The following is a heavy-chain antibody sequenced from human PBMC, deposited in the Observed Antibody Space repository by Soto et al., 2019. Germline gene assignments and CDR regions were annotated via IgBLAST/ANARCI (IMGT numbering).Heavy chain of an antibody. CDR2: ISDSADSA. CDR3: ANSEYSRYKNIDV. CDR1: GFTFRIYA. D-gene: IGHD5-18*01. Sequence: EVQLLESGGGLVQPGGSLRLSCAASGFTFRIYAMSWVRQVPGKGLEWVSTISDSADSAYYADSVKGRFTISRDNSKNTLYLQMNSLRAEDTAVYYCANSEYSRYKNIDVWGQGTTVTVSS. J-gene: IGHJ6*02. V-gene: IGHV3-23*01.